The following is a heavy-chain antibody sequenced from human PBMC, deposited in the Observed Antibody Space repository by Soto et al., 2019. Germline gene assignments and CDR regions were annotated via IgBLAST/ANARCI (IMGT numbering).Heavy chain of an antibody. CDR2: IWYDGSNK. J-gene: IGHJ1*01. Sequence: GGSLRLSCAASGFTFSSYGMHWVRQAPGKGLEWVAVIWYDGSNKYYADSVKGRFTISRDNSKNTLYLQMNSLRAEDTAVYYCARPTYSSSWNPVLIAPPQHWGQGTLVTVSS. D-gene: IGHD6-13*01. CDR3: ARPTYSSSWNPVLIAPPQH. CDR1: GFTFSSYG. V-gene: IGHV3-33*01.